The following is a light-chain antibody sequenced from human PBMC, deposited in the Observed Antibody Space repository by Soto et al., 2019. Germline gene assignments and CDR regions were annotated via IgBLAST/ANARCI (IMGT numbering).Light chain of an antibody. CDR3: LQFIAWPPIP. V-gene: IGKV3-15*01. CDR1: QTVPSR. Sequence: VMTLSPATLPVSTGEGVTLSCRASQTVPSRIAWYQQRPGQAPSLLIYGASTRATGVPDRCSGTGSGTVFTLTSSSLKSEDYAVYYCLQFIAWPPIPLALGTRLEI. CDR2: GAS. J-gene: IGKJ5*01.